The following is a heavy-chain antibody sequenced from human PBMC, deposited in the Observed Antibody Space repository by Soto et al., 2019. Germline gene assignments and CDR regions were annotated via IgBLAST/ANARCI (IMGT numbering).Heavy chain of an antibody. D-gene: IGHD6-19*01. CDR1: GFTFSSYA. CDR2: ISYDGSNK. V-gene: IGHV3-30-3*01. J-gene: IGHJ4*02. CDR3: AREGARGGWPARDYYFDY. Sequence: QVQLVESGGGVVQPGRSLRLSCAASGFTFSSYAMHWVRQAPGKGLEWVAVISYDGSNKYYADSVKGRFTISRDNSKNTLYLQMNSLRAEDTAVYYCAREGARGGWPARDYYFDYWGQGTLVTVSS.